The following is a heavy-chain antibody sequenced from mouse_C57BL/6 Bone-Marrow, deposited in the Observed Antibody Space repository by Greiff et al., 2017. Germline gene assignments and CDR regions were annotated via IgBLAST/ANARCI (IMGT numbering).Heavy chain of an antibody. D-gene: IGHD2-3*01. J-gene: IGHJ3*01. V-gene: IGHV1-55*01. CDR2: IYPGSGST. CDR1: GYTFTSYW. CDR3: ARGYDGYCPFAY. Sequence: QVQLQQPGAELVKPGASVKMSCKASGYTFTSYWITWVKQRPGQGLEWIGDIYPGSGSTNYNEKFKSKATMTVDTSSSTADMQLRSLTSEDSAVYYCARGYDGYCPFAYWGQGTLVTVSA.